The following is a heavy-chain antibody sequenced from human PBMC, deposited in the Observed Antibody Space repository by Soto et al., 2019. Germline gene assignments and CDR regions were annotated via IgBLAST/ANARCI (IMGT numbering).Heavy chain of an antibody. Sequence: SETLSLTCTVSGGSISSSSYYWGWIRQPPGKGLEWIGSIYYSGSTYYNPSLKSRVTISVDTSKNQFSLKLSSVTAADTAVYYCASPAFWAPSIAARPGYYGMDVWGQGTTVTAP. V-gene: IGHV4-39*01. D-gene: IGHD6-6*01. CDR2: IYYSGST. CDR3: ASPAFWAPSIAARPGYYGMDV. J-gene: IGHJ6*02. CDR1: GGSISSSSYY.